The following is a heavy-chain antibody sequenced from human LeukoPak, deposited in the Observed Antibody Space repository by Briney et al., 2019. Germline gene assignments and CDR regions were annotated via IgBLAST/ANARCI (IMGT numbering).Heavy chain of an antibody. CDR3: ARAGLLWFGEVAGFDY. D-gene: IGHD3-10*01. CDR2: ISYDGSNK. V-gene: IGHV3-30*04. CDR1: GFTFSSYA. J-gene: IGHJ4*02. Sequence: PGRSLRLSCAASGFTFSSYAMHWVRQAPGKGLEWVAVISYDGSNKYYADSVKGRFTISRDNSKNTLYLQMNSLRAEDTAVYYCARAGLLWFGEVAGFDYWGQGTLVTVSS.